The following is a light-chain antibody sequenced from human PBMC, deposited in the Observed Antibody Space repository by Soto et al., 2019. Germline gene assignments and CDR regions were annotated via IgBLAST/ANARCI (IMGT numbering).Light chain of an antibody. V-gene: IGKV1-5*01. CDR2: DAS. Sequence: DIQMTQSPSTLSASVGDRVTITCRASHSVNNYLAWYQQKPGMAPKLLIYDASYLEGGVPSRFSGSGSGTEFTLTISSLQPDDFAIYYCQQYSSYSPWTFGQGTRVEIK. J-gene: IGKJ1*01. CDR3: QQYSSYSPWT. CDR1: HSVNNY.